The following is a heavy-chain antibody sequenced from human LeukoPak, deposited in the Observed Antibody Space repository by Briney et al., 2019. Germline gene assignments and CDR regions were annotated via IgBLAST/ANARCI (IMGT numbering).Heavy chain of an antibody. Sequence: GSLLLSCAASEFTFSDYYMSWIRQAPGKGLEWVSYISSSGSTIYYADSVKGRFTISRDNAKNSLYLQMNSLRADDTAVYYCARVGLGYTPSDYWGQGTLVTVSS. CDR2: ISSSGSTI. V-gene: IGHV3-11*01. J-gene: IGHJ4*02. D-gene: IGHD3/OR15-3a*01. CDR3: ARVGLGYTPSDY. CDR1: EFTFSDYY.